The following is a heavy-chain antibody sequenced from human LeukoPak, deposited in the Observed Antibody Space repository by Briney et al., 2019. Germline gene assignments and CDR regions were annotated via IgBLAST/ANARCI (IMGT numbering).Heavy chain of an antibody. CDR2: IKPDGSEK. CDR1: GLTLSNYW. J-gene: IGHJ4*02. D-gene: IGHD3-3*01. Sequence: GGSLRLSCVAPGLTLSNYWMSWVRQAPGKGLEWVATIKPDGSEKYYVDSVKGRFTISRDNAKRSLYLQMDSLRAEDTAVYYCARDASAYYWGQGTLVTVSS. V-gene: IGHV3-7*01. CDR3: ARDASAYY.